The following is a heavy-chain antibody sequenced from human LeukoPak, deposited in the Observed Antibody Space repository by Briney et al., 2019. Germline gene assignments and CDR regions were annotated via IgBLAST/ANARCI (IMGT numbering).Heavy chain of an antibody. V-gene: IGHV4-59*08. CDR2: IYYSGST. CDR1: GGSISSYY. D-gene: IGHD3-10*01. Sequence: SETLSLTCTVSGGSISSYYWSWIRQPPGKGLEWIGYIYYSGSTNYNPSLKSRVTISVDTSKNQFSLKLSSVTAADTAVYYCAGIRVRGVIPIGMDVWGQGTTVTVSS. J-gene: IGHJ6*02. CDR3: AGIRVRGVIPIGMDV.